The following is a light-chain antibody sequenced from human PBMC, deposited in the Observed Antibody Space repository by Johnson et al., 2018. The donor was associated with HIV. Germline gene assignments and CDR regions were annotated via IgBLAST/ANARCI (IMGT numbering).Light chain of an antibody. V-gene: IGLV1-51*01. CDR2: DNN. Sequence: QSVLTQPPSVSAAPGQKVTISCSGSSSNIGNNYVSWYQQLPGTAPKLLIYDNNKRPSGIPDRFSGSKSGTSATMGITGLQTGDEADYYCGTWYSSLSAGRFFGTGTKVTFL. CDR3: GTWYSSLSAGRF. J-gene: IGLJ1*01. CDR1: SSNIGNNY.